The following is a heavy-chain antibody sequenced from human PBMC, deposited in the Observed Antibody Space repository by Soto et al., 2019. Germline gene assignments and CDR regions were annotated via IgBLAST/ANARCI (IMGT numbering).Heavy chain of an antibody. CDR2: IKSKTDGGTT. CDR1: GFTFSNAW. V-gene: IGHV3-15*01. Sequence: KPGGSLRLSCAASGFTFSNAWMSWVRQAPGKGLEWVGRIKSKTDGGTTDYAAPVKGRFTISRDDSKNTLYLQMNSLKTEDTAVYYCTTDLYYDFWSGYSILLYWGQGTLVTVSS. CDR3: TTDLYYDFWSGYSILLY. D-gene: IGHD3-3*01. J-gene: IGHJ4*02.